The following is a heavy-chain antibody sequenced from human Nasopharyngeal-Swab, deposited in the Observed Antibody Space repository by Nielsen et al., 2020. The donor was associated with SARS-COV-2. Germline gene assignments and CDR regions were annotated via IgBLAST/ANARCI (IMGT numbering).Heavy chain of an antibody. Sequence: GRSLRLSCVASGFTFSRWPMHWVRQAPGKGLESVSAISGDGADTYYTDSVRGRFTISRDNSKDTLYLQMGSLRVEDMAVYYCAKETQGVHDYWGQGTLVTVSS. CDR2: ISGDGADT. D-gene: IGHD2-8*01. V-gene: IGHV3-64*02. CDR1: GFTFSRWP. CDR3: AKETQGVHDY. J-gene: IGHJ4*02.